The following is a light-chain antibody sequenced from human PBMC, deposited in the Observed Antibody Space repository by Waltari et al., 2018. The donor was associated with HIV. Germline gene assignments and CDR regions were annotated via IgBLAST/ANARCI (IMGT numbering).Light chain of an antibody. CDR2: EVS. CDR1: TSDVGGYNY. Sequence: QSALTQPASVSGSPGQSITLSCTGTTSDVGGYNYVHCYQRPPGKAPKLIIYEVSNRPSGVSNRFSGSKSGNRASLTISGLQAEDEADYYCSSYTSSSTRVFGGGTTVTVL. V-gene: IGLV2-14*03. J-gene: IGLJ3*02. CDR3: SSYTSSSTRV.